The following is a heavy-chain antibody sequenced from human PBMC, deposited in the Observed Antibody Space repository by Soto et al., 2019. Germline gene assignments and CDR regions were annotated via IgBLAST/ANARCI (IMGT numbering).Heavy chain of an antibody. CDR1: GGSISSYY. V-gene: IGHV4-59*01. CDR3: ARRRGPHDY. CDR2: IFYSGIT. J-gene: IGHJ4*02. Sequence: QVQLQESGPGLVKPSETLSLTCTVSGGSISSYYWSWIRQPPGKGLEWIGCIFYSGITNYNPSLKSRVPISVATSKNQFSLKLSSVTAADTAVYYCARRRGPHDYWGQGTLVTVSS.